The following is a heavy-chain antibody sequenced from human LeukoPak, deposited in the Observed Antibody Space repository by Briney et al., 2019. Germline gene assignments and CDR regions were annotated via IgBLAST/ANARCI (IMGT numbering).Heavy chain of an antibody. Sequence: PGGFLRLSCAASGFTFSSYSMNWVRQAPGKGLEWVSSISSSSSYIYYADSVKGRFTISRDNAKNSLYLQMNSLRAEDTAVYYCARGPRHIMGAGYNWFDPWGQGTLVTVSS. CDR2: ISSSSSYI. V-gene: IGHV3-21*01. J-gene: IGHJ5*02. CDR1: GFTFSSYS. CDR3: ARGPRHIMGAGYNWFDP. D-gene: IGHD1-26*01.